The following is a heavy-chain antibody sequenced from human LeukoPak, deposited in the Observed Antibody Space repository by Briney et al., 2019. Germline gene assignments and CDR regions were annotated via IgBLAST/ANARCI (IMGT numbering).Heavy chain of an antibody. CDR2: IYSVGST. J-gene: IGHJ4*02. CDR1: GFTVSSNY. V-gene: IGHV3-53*01. CDR3: AKRDSSGYYYFDF. D-gene: IGHD3-22*01. Sequence: GGSLRLSCAASGFTVSSNYMSWVRQAPGKGLEWVSLIYSVGSTKYADSVKGRFTISRDNSKNTLYLQMNSLRAEDTAVYYCAKRDSSGYYYFDFWGQGTLVTVSS.